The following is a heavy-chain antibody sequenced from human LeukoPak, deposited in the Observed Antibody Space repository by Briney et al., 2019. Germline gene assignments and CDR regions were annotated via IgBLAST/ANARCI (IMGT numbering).Heavy chain of an antibody. V-gene: IGHV4-59*01. D-gene: IGHD1-26*01. J-gene: IGHJ6*03. CDR3: ARGGGSYYTDYYYMDV. CDR1: GGSISSYY. CDR2: IYYSGST. Sequence: SETLSLTCTVSGGSISSYYWSWIRQPPGKGLEWIGYIYYSGSTNYNPSLKSRVTISVGTSKNQFSLKLSSVTAADTAVYYCARGGGSYYTDYYYMDVWGKGTTVTISS.